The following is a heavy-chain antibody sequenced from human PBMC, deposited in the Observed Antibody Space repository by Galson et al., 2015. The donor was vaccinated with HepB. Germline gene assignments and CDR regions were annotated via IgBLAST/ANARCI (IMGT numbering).Heavy chain of an antibody. V-gene: IGHV3-11*06. D-gene: IGHD3-10*01. CDR1: GFTFSDYY. CDR3: AREPNPNMVRGVLVSPWSYYGMDV. J-gene: IGHJ6*02. Sequence: SLRLSCAASGFTFSDYYMSWIRQAPGKGLEWVSYISSSSSYTNYADSVKGRFTISRDNAKNSLYLQMNSLRAEDTAVYYCAREPNPNMVRGVLVSPWSYYGMDVWGQGTTVTVSS. CDR2: ISSSSSYT.